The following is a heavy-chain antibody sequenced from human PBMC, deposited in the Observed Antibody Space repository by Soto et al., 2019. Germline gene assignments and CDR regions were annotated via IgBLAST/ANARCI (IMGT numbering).Heavy chain of an antibody. CDR2: IHTGGTT. CDR1: GGSISGFY. Sequence: SETLSLTCTVSGGSISGFYWNWFRQPAGKGLEWIGRIHTGGTTNYKPSLRSRVTMSVDTSKNQFSLKLTSVTAADTDVYYCARISGGPIRWGQGTLVTVSS. J-gene: IGHJ4*02. V-gene: IGHV4-4*07. CDR3: ARISGGPIR.